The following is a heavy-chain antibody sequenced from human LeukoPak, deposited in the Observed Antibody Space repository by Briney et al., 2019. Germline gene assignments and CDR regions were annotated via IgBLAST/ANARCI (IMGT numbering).Heavy chain of an antibody. CDR2: IYHSGST. CDR3: AGNYYDSSGYYYGDYYYGMDV. D-gene: IGHD3-22*01. V-gene: IGHV4-30-2*01. Sequence: SETLSLTCAVSGGSFSSGGYSLSWIRQPPGKGLEWIVYIYHSGSTYYNPSLKSRVTISVDGSKNQFSLKLSSVTAADTAVYYCAGNYYDSSGYYYGDYYYGMDVWGQGTTVTVSS. J-gene: IGHJ6*02. CDR1: GGSFSSGGYS.